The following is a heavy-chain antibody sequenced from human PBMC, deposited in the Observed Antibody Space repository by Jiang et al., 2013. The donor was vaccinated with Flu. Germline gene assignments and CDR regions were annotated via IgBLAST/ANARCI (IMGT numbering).Heavy chain of an antibody. J-gene: IGHJ4*02. D-gene: IGHD6-19*01. Sequence: VQLVESGGGLVQPGGSLRLSCAASGSAFSTYDMHWVRQAPGKGLEWVSSISISSYIYYGDSVKGRFTISRDNAKNSLYLQMNSLRAEDTAAYYCAKPIAVGTSYFDYWGQGTLVTVSS. CDR2: ISISSYI. CDR1: GSAFSTYD. CDR3: AKPIAVGTSYFDY. V-gene: IGHV3-69-1*01.